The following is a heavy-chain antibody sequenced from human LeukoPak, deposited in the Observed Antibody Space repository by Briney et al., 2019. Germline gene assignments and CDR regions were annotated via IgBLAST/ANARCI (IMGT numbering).Heavy chain of an antibody. J-gene: IGHJ3*02. CDR2: IYHSGST. CDR3: VRRKLFLAHAFDI. D-gene: IGHD1-7*01. Sequence: PSETLSLTCAVSGGSISSSNWWSWVRQPPGKGLEWIGEIYHSGSTNYNPSLKSRVTISVDTSKNQFSLKLTSVTVADTAVYYCVRRKLFLAHAFDIWGQGTMVTVSS. CDR1: GGSISSSNW. V-gene: IGHV4-4*02.